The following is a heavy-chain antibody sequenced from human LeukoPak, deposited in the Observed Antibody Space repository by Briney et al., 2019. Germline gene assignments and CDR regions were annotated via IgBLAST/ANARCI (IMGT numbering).Heavy chain of an antibody. J-gene: IGHJ4*02. CDR1: GYTFTNYY. CDR3: ARWIVGDTTSDY. Sequence: ASVKVSCKASGYTFTNYYMQWVRQAPGQGLEWMGIINPSGGGTSYAQNFQGRVTMTRDTSTSTVYMALSSLTSGDTAVYYCARWIVGDTTSDYWGQGTLVTVSS. V-gene: IGHV1-46*01. CDR2: INPSGGGT. D-gene: IGHD1-26*01.